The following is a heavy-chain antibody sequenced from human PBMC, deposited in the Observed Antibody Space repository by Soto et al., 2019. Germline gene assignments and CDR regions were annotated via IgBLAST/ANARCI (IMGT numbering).Heavy chain of an antibody. CDR1: GFTFSSNA. Sequence: PEGSRRLSCAASGFTFSSNAMSWGRQAPGKGLEWVSAISGSGGSTYYADSVKGRFTISRDNSKNTLYLQMNSLRAEDTAVYYCEKADRPDRLAAAGPDDYWGQGT. CDR3: EKADRPDRLAAAGPDDY. J-gene: IGHJ4*02. V-gene: IGHV3-23*01. D-gene: IGHD6-13*01. CDR2: ISGSGGST.